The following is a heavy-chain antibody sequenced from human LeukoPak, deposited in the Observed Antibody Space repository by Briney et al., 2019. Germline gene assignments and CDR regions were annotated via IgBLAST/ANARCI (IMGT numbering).Heavy chain of an antibody. CDR3: PRPYYDFWRGYYYFDY. D-gene: IGHD3-3*01. J-gene: IGHJ4*02. V-gene: IGHV5-51*01. Sequence: GESLKISCKGSGYSFTSYWIGWVRQMPGKGLEWMGIIYPGDSDTRYSPSFQGQVTISADKSISTAHLQWSSLKASDTAMYYCPRPYYDFWRGYYYFDYWGQGTLVTVSS. CDR2: IYPGDSDT. CDR1: GYSFTSYW.